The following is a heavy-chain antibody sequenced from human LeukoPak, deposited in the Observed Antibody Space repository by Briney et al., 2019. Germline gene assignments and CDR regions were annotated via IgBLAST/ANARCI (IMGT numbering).Heavy chain of an antibody. CDR3: AREALRGVVVALHAD. J-gene: IGHJ4*02. V-gene: IGHV1-2*06. CDR2: INPNGGGT. CDR1: GYTFTAYY. Sequence: ASVKVSCKASGYTFTAYYMHWVRQVPGQGLEWMGRINPNGGGTNYAQKFQGRVTMTRDTSISTAYMELSRLRSDDTAVYYCAREALRGVVVALHADWGQGALVTVSS. D-gene: IGHD2-15*01.